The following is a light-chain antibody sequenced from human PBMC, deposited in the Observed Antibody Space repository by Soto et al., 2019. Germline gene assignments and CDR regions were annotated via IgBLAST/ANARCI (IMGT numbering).Light chain of an antibody. V-gene: IGLV1-40*01. CDR1: SSNIGAGYD. Sequence: QSVLTQPPSVSGAPGQRVTISCTGSSSNIGAGYDVPWYQQLPGTAPKLLIYGNSHRPSGVPDRFSGSKSGTSASLAITGLQAEDEADYYCESYDGSLSGLYVFGTGTKVTVL. CDR3: ESYDGSLSGLYV. J-gene: IGLJ1*01. CDR2: GNS.